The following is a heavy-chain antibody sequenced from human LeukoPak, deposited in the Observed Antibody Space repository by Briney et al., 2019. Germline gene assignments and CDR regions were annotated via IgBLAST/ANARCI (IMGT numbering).Heavy chain of an antibody. CDR1: GFTLDDYG. V-gene: IGHV3-20*01. J-gene: IGHJ3*02. CDR3: ARVWGYSYGYAFDI. D-gene: IGHD5-18*01. CDR2: INWNGDST. Sequence: GGSLRLSCAASGFTLDDYGMNWVRQAPGKGLEWVSGINWNGDSTSYEDSVKGRFTISRDNAKNSLYLQINSLRAEDTALYHCARVWGYSYGYAFDIWGQGTMVTVSP.